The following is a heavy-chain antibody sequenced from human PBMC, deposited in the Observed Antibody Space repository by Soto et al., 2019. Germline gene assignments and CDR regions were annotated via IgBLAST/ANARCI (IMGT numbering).Heavy chain of an antibody. Sequence: TLSLTCTVSGGSISSGFYYWSWIRQHPGKGLEWIGYIYYSGSTYYNPSLKSRVTISVDTSKNQFSLKLSSVTAADTAVYYCARHYDILTGYYNDYYYYGMDVWGQGTTVTVSS. CDR3: ARHYDILTGYYNDYYYYGMDV. CDR2: IYYSGST. D-gene: IGHD3-9*01. J-gene: IGHJ6*02. CDR1: GGSISSGFYY. V-gene: IGHV4-31*03.